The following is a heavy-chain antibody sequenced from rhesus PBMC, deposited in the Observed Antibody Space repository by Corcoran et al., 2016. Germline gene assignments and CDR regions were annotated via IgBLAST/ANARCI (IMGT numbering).Heavy chain of an antibody. J-gene: IGHJ1*01. D-gene: IGHD6-13*01. V-gene: IGHV4-127*01. CDR2: IYGVSGSP. Sequence: QVQLQESGPGLVKPSETLSLTCAVSGYSISSGYGWGWIRQPPGKGLEWIGQIYGVSGSPYYNPSLKSRCTVSKDTSKNQFSLKVRSVTAADTAVYYCARGARGSWSVGEYLDFWGQGALVTVSS. CDR1: GYSISSGYG. CDR3: ARGARGSWSVGEYLDF.